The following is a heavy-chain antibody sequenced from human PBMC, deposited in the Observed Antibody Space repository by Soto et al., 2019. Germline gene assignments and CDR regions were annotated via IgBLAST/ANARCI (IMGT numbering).Heavy chain of an antibody. CDR3: ARGGYYYYYYGMDV. CDR2: IYHSGST. CDR1: GGSISSGGYS. V-gene: IGHV4-30-2*01. Sequence: SETLSLTCAVSGGSISSGGYSWSWIRQPPGKGLEWIGYIYHSGSTYYNPSLKSRVTILVDRSKNQFSLKLSSVTAADTAVYYCARGGYYYYYYGMDVWGQGTTVTVSS. J-gene: IGHJ6*02.